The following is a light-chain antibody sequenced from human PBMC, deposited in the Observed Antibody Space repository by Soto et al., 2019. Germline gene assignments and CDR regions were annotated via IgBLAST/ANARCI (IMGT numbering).Light chain of an antibody. V-gene: IGLV2-23*01. CDR2: EGS. Sequence: QSVLTQPGSVSGSPGQSITISCTGTSSDVGRYNLVSWYQQHTGKAPKLMIYEGSKRPSGVSNRFSGSKSGNTASLTISGLQAEDEADYYCCSYAGSSAYVFGTGTKLTVL. CDR3: CSYAGSSAYV. J-gene: IGLJ1*01. CDR1: SSDVGRYNL.